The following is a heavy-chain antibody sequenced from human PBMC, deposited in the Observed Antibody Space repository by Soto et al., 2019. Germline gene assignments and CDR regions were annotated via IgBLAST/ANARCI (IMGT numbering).Heavy chain of an antibody. D-gene: IGHD1-7*01. CDR2: ISSRGSA. Sequence: SETLSLTCTVSGGTVSSGGYYWSWIRQPPGKGLEWIGYISSRGSANYNPSLKSRVTISVDTSKNQFSLKLTSVTVADTAVYYRAMAGNYRYFDAWGQGTLVTVSS. V-gene: IGHV4-61*08. CDR1: GGTVSSGGYY. J-gene: IGHJ4*02. CDR3: AMAGNYRYFDA.